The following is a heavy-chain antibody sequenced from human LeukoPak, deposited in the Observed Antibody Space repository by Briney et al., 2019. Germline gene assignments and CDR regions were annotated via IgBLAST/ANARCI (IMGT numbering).Heavy chain of an antibody. J-gene: IGHJ4*02. V-gene: IGHV3-30*18. CDR1: GFTFSSYG. Sequence: GGSLRLSCAASGFTFSSYGMHWVRQAPGKGLEWVAVISYDGSNKYYADSVKGRFTISRDNSKNTLYLQMNSLRAEDTAVYYCAKGGIAAAGTSFYFDYWGQGTLVTVSS. CDR3: AKGGIAAAGTSFYFDY. D-gene: IGHD6-13*01. CDR2: ISYDGSNK.